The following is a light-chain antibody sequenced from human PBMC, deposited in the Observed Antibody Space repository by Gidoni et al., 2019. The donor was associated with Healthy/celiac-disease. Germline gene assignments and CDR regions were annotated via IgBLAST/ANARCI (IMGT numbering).Light chain of an antibody. Sequence: ELVLTQSPATLSFSPGERATLSCRASQSVSSYLAWYQQKPGQAPRLLIYDASNRATGIPARFSGSGSETDFTLTISSLEPEDFAVYYCQRRSNWPPGSFGQGTKLEIK. CDR2: DAS. J-gene: IGKJ2*04. CDR3: QRRSNWPPGS. V-gene: IGKV3-11*01. CDR1: QSVSSY.